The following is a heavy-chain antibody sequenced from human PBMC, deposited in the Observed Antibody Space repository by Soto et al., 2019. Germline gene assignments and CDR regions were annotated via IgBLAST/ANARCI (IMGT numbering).Heavy chain of an antibody. J-gene: IGHJ4*01. CDR2: ISTDGGIT. V-gene: IGHV3-74*01. CDR3: ARAPYRSGWWGIDY. CDR1: GLTFSSYW. Sequence: EVQLVESGGGLVQPGGSLRLSCAASGLTFSSYWMHWVRQDAGKGLVWVSRISTDGGITTYADYVKGRFTISRDNAKNTLYLKMNSLRTEDTAVYYCARAPYRSGWWGIDYWGHGTLVTVSS. D-gene: IGHD6-19*01.